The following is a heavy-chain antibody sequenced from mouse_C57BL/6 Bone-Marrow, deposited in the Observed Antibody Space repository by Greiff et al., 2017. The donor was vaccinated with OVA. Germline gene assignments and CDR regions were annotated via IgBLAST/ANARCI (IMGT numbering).Heavy chain of an antibody. V-gene: IGHV1-9*01. CDR3: ARRISDGYYLWWYFDV. J-gene: IGHJ1*03. CDR1: GYTFTGYW. Sequence: QVQLQQSGAELMKPGASVKLSCKATGYTFTGYWIEWVKQRPGHGLEWIGEILPGSGSTNYNEKFKGKATFTADTSSNTAYMQLSSLTTEDSAIYYCARRISDGYYLWWYFDVWGTGTTVTVSS. D-gene: IGHD2-3*01. CDR2: ILPGSGST.